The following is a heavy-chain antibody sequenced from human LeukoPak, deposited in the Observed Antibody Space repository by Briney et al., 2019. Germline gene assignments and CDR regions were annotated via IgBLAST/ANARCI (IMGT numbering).Heavy chain of an antibody. J-gene: IGHJ4*02. CDR2: ITGSDSST. CDR3: AKGATPFDYGGNSVY. Sequence: GGSLRLSCAASGFTFSTYAMSWVRQAPGKGLEWVSGITGSDSSTYYADSVRGRFTISRDNSKNTLYLQMNSLRGGDTAVYYCAKGATPFDYGGNSVYWGQGTLVTVSS. CDR1: GFTFSTYA. V-gene: IGHV3-23*01. D-gene: IGHD4-23*01.